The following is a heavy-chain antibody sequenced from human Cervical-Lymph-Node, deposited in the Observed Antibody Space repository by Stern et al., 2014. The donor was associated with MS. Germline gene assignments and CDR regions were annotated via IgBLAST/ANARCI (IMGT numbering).Heavy chain of an antibody. D-gene: IGHD2-15*01. CDR2: IYTSGST. Sequence: QLQLQESGPGLVKPSQTLSLTCTVSGGSISSGSYYWSWIRQPAGKGLEWIGRIYTSGSTNYNPSLKSRVPLSVDTSKNQFPLHLSSVTAADTAVYYCARAAGWFDYWGQGTLVTVSS. CDR3: ARAAGWFDY. V-gene: IGHV4-61*02. CDR1: GGSISSGSYY. J-gene: IGHJ4*02.